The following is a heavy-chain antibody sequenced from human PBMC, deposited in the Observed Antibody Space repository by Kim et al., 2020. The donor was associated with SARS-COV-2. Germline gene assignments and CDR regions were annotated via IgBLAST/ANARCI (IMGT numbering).Heavy chain of an antibody. CDR3: ARLSTGYVWEKFDY. CDR1: GFTFSSYC. D-gene: IGHD3-10*02. Sequence: GGSLRLSCVASGFTFSSYCMHWVRQAPGKGLVWVSRVNSDGSSTCYADSVKGRFTISRDNARNTLYLQMNSLRAEDTAVYYCARLSTGYVWEKFDYWGQGTLVTVSS. V-gene: IGHV3-74*01. J-gene: IGHJ4*02. CDR2: VNSDGSST.